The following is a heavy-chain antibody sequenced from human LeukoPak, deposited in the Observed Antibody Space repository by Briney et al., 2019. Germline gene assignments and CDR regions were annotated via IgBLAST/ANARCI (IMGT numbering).Heavy chain of an antibody. V-gene: IGHV3-30*04. J-gene: IGHJ4*02. Sequence: AGGSLRLSCAASAFTFSSYAMHWVRQAPGKGLEWVAVISSDGSHKYYADSVKGRFTISRDNSKNTLSLQVNSLRAEDTAVYNCARERIPSFDYWGQGTLVTVSS. CDR1: AFTFSSYA. D-gene: IGHD2-21*01. CDR3: ARERIPSFDY. CDR2: ISSDGSHK.